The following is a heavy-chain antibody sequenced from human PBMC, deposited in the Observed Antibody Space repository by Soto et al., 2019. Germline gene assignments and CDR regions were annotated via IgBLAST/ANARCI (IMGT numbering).Heavy chain of an antibody. CDR1: GGSINSGSYY. CDR3: ARHKDTSSRYLLPDF. D-gene: IGHD6-13*01. J-gene: IGHJ4*02. CDR2: IYYSGNA. V-gene: IGHV4-39*01. Sequence: SETLSLTCTVSGGSINSGSYYWGWVRQPPGKWLEWIGSIYYSGNAYYIPSLKSRVAVSVDTSKNQFSLKVTSVTATDTAVYYCARHKDTSSRYLLPDFWGQGTLVTVSS.